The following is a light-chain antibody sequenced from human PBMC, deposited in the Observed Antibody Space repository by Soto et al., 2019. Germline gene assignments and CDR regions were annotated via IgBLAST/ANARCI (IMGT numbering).Light chain of an antibody. CDR2: EVT. CDR1: RSDVGRYNY. Sequence: QSALTQPASVSGSPGQSITISCTGTRSDVGRYNYVSWYQQHPGKAPKLLIYEVTYRPSGVSTRFSASKSGSTASLTISGIHAEDEADYYCSSYSTTSSPHVLFGGGTQLTVL. J-gene: IGLJ2*01. CDR3: SSYSTTSSPHVL. V-gene: IGLV2-14*01.